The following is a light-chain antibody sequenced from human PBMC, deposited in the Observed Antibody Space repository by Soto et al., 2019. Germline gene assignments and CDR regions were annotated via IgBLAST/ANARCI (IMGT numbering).Light chain of an antibody. V-gene: IGLV1-40*01. CDR1: SSNIGAGYD. CDR3: QSYDSSLIGVV. Sequence: QSVLTQPPSVSGAPGQRVTISCTGSSSNIGAGYDVHWYQQLPGTAPKLLIFGNTNRPSGVPDRFSGSKSGTSASLAITGLQAEDEADYYCQSYDSSLIGVVFGGGTKVTDL. CDR2: GNT. J-gene: IGLJ2*01.